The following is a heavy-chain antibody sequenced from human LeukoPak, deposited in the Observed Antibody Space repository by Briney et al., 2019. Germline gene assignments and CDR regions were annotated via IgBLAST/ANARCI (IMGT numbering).Heavy chain of an antibody. CDR2: ISYDGNNK. J-gene: IGHJ4*02. CDR3: ARGPLGYCSGSTCSNFDF. D-gene: IGHD2-15*01. Sequence: TGGSLRLSCAASGFTFSSYAMHWVRQAPGKGLEWVAVISYDGNNKYYADSVKGRFIISRDNSKNTLYLQMNSLRAEDTAVYSCARGPLGYCSGSTCSNFDFWGQGTLVTVSS. V-gene: IGHV3-30-3*01. CDR1: GFTFSSYA.